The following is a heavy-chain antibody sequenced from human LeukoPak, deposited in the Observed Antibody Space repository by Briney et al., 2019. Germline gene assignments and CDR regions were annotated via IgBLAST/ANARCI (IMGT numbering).Heavy chain of an antibody. CDR3: ARNLPPLLGDLGDAFDI. CDR2: ISSSSSTI. Sequence: PGGSLRLSCAASGFTFSSYSMNWVRQAPGKELEWVSYISSSSSTIYYADSVKGRFTISRDNAKNSLYLQMNSLRDEDTAVYYCARNLPPLLGDLGDAFDIWGQGTMVTVSS. CDR1: GFTFSSYS. D-gene: IGHD2-21*02. J-gene: IGHJ3*02. V-gene: IGHV3-48*02.